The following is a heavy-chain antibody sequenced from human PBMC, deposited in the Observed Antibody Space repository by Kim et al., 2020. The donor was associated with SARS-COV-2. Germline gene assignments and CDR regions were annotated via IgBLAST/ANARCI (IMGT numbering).Heavy chain of an antibody. V-gene: IGHV3-74*01. Sequence: GGSLRLSCAASGFTFSNDWMHWVRQAPGNGLVWVSRIESGGSSTSYADSVKGRFTISIDNANNTLYLQMNSLRGEDTAVYYCASGYPTTSYDMDVWDQG. CDR2: IESGGSST. D-gene: IGHD5-18*01. CDR3: ASGYPTTSYDMDV. CDR1: GFTFSNDW. J-gene: IGHJ6*02.